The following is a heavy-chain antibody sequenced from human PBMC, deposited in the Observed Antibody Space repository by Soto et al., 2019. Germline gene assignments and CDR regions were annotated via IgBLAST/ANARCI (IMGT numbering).Heavy chain of an antibody. V-gene: IGHV3-23*01. CDR3: AKVYCSGTTCPTVGAFDI. D-gene: IGHD2-2*01. CDR2: ISGSGGST. Sequence: PGGSLRLSCAASGFTFRSFAVSWVRQAPGKGLEWVSAISGSGGSTYFADSVKGRFTISRDNSKNTLYLQMKSLRAEDTAVYYCAKVYCSGTTCPTVGAFDIWGRGTMVT. CDR1: GFTFRSFA. J-gene: IGHJ3*02.